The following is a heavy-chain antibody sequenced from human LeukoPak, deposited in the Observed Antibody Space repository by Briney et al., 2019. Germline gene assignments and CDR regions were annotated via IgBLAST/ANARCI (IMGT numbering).Heavy chain of an antibody. CDR3: EREGDILGATIDS. D-gene: IGHD1-26*01. V-gene: IGHV4-38-2*02. CDR2: IYHSGST. Sequence: SETLSLTCTVSGYSISSGYYWGWIRQPPGKGLEWIGSIYHSGSTYYNPSFKSRVTISLDTSKNQFSLKLKSVTATDTAFYYCEREGDILGATIDSWGQGTLVTVSS. J-gene: IGHJ4*02. CDR1: GYSISSGYY.